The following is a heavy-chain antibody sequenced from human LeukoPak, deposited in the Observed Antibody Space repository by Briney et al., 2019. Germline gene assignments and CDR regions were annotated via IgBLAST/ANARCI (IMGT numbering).Heavy chain of an antibody. Sequence: PVASVKVSCKASGGTFSSYAISWVRQAPGQGLEWMGGIIPIFGTANYAQKFQGRVTITADESTSTAYMELSSLRSEDTAVYYCAKDGTRYGSGSYYSRRFDYWGQGTLVTVSS. CDR1: GGTFSSYA. CDR3: AKDGTRYGSGSYYSRRFDY. D-gene: IGHD3-10*01. V-gene: IGHV1-69*13. J-gene: IGHJ4*02. CDR2: IIPIFGTA.